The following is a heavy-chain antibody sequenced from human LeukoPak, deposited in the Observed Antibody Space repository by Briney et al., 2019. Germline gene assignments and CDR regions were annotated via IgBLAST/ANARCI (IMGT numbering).Heavy chain of an antibody. V-gene: IGHV3-30*02. D-gene: IGHD5-18*01. CDR1: GFTFSSYG. CDR3: AKDSLFGYGAQYFDY. CDR2: IRYDGSNK. Sequence: GGSLRLSCAASGFTFSSYGMHWVRQAPGKGLEWVAFIRYDGSNKYYADSVKGRFTISRDNSKNTLYLQMNSLRAEDTAVYYCAKDSLFGYGAQYFDYWGQGTLVTVSS. J-gene: IGHJ4*02.